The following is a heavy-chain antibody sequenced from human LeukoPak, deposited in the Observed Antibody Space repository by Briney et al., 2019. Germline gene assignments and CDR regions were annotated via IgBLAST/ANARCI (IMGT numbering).Heavy chain of an antibody. J-gene: IGHJ4*02. D-gene: IGHD2-15*01. Sequence: PSETLSLTCTVSGYSISSDYFWGWIRQPPGKGPEWIGSSFHSWSVYYNPSLQSRVTISVDTSTNRFSLKLTSVTAADTALYYCARVVASTSIDSWGQGTLVTVSS. CDR2: SFHSWSV. V-gene: IGHV4-38-2*02. CDR3: ARVVASTSIDS. CDR1: GYSISSDYF.